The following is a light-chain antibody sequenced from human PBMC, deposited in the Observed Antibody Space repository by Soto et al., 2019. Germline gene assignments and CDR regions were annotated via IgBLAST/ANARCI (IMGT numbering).Light chain of an antibody. CDR3: SSYSGRNDLV. J-gene: IGLJ3*02. CDR2: AVS. CDR1: SSDVGNYNS. V-gene: IGLV2-8*01. Sequence: QSALTQPPSASGSPGQSVTISCTGTSSDVGNYNSVSWYQQHPGKAPKLMIFAVSERPSGVPHRFSGSKSANTASLTVSGLQAEDEADYYCSSYSGRNDLVFGGGTKLTVL.